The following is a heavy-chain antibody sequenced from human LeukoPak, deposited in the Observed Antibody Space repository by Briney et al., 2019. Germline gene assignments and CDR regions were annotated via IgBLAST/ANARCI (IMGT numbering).Heavy chain of an antibody. CDR1: GDTFSRYG. Sequence: ASVKVSCKASGDTFSRYGISWVRQAPGQGLEWMGIINPSGGSTSYAQKFQGRVTMTRDTSTSTVYMELSSLRSEDTAVYYCARDGGIAVAPIDYWGQGTLVTVSS. CDR2: INPSGGST. J-gene: IGHJ4*02. D-gene: IGHD6-19*01. V-gene: IGHV1-46*01. CDR3: ARDGGIAVAPIDY.